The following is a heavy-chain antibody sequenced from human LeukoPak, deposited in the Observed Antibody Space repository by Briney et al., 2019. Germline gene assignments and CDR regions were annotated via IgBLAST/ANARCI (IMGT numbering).Heavy chain of an antibody. J-gene: IGHJ5*02. CDR1: GGSISSGGYY. Sequence: ASQTLSLTCTVSGGSISSGGYYWSWIRQHPGKGLEWIGYIYYSGSTYYNPSLKSRVTISVDTSKNQFSLKLSSVTAADTAVYYCARVAAHYWFDPWGQGTLVTVSS. V-gene: IGHV4-31*03. CDR2: IYYSGST. D-gene: IGHD6-6*01. CDR3: ARVAAHYWFDP.